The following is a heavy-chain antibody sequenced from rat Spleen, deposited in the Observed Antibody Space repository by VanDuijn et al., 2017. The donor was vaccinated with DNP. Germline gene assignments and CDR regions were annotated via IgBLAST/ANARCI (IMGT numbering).Heavy chain of an antibody. V-gene: IGHV4-2*01. Sequence: EVKLVESGGGLVQPGRSLKLSCAASGFNFNDYWMGWVRQAPGKGLEWIGEINKDSIAINYSPSLKDKVTISRDNGQNTLFLQMRELGSEDTAIYYCAKGPNYGGYSDYFNYWGQGVMVTVSS. J-gene: IGHJ2*01. CDR3: AKGPNYGGYSDYFNY. CDR1: GFNFNDYW. CDR2: INKDSIAI. D-gene: IGHD1-11*01.